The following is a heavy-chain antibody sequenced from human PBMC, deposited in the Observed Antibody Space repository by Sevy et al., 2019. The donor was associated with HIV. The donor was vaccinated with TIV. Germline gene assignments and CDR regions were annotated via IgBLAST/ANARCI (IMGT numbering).Heavy chain of an antibody. Sequence: GGSLRLSCAASGFTFSSYDMHWVRQATGKGLEWVSAIGTAGDTYYPGSVKGRFTISRENAKNSLYLQMNSLRAGDTAVYYCARGFLPSSSSWYGYYYYYGMDVWGQGTTVTVSS. CDR2: IGTAGDT. V-gene: IGHV3-13*01. CDR3: ARGFLPSSSSWYGYYYYYGMDV. D-gene: IGHD6-13*01. J-gene: IGHJ6*02. CDR1: GFTFSSYD.